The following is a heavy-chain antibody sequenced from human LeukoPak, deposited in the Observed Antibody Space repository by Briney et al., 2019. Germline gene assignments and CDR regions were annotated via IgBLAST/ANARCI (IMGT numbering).Heavy chain of an antibody. CDR1: GGSFSGYY. Sequence: SETLSLTCAIYGGSFSGYYWSWIRQPPGKGLEWIGEINHSGSTNYNPSLKSRVTISVDTSKNQFSLKLSSVTAADTAVYYCARGLRTDYWGQGTLVTVSS. CDR2: INHSGST. V-gene: IGHV4-34*01. CDR3: ARGLRTDY. J-gene: IGHJ4*02.